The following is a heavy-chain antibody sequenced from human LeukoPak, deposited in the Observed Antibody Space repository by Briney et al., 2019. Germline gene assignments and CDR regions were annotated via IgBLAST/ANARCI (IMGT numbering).Heavy chain of an antibody. V-gene: IGHV3-23*01. CDR1: GFTFSDYA. CDR2: ISASGSST. D-gene: IGHD3-10*01. J-gene: IGHJ6*03. Sequence: GGPLRLSCAASGFTFSDYAMSWVRQAPGKGLEWVSAISASGSSTYYAASVKGRFTISRDSSKNTLYLQMNSLRAEDTAVYYXXXXXXXXXXXXXIKRSYYYMDVWGKGTTVTVSS. CDR3: XXXXXXXXXXXXIKRSYYYMDV.